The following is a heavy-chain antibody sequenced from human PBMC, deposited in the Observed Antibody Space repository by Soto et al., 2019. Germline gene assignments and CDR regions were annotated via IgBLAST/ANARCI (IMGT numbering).Heavy chain of an antibody. D-gene: IGHD2-15*01. CDR2: INPDNGNT. J-gene: IGHJ5*02. Sequence: ASVKVSCKASGYTFTRYTMNWVLQAPGQRLEWMGWINPDNGNTKSSQKFQDRVIITRDTSASTAYMDLSSLRSEDTAVYYRARGIATGQLDPWGQGTLVTVSS. V-gene: IGHV1-3*01. CDR1: GYTFTRYT. CDR3: ARGIATGQLDP.